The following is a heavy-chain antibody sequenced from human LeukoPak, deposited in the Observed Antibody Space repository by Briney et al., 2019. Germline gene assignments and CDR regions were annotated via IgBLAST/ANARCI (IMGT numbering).Heavy chain of an antibody. D-gene: IGHD3-16*01. CDR2: IYTSGST. CDR1: GGSISSGSYY. Sequence: SETLSLTCSVSGGSISSGSYYWSWIRQPAGKGLEWIGRIYTSGSTNYNPSLKSRVTISVDTSKNQFSLKLSSVTAADTAVYYCARETSQKGAHYMDVWGKGTTITISS. CDR3: ARETSQKGAHYMDV. J-gene: IGHJ6*03. V-gene: IGHV4-61*02.